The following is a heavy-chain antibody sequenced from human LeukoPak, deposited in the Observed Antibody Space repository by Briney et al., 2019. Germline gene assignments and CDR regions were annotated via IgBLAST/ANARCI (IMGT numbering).Heavy chain of an antibody. D-gene: IGHD3-10*01. Sequence: ASVKVSCKASGYTFTSYAMNWVRQAPGQGLEWMGWISAYNGNTNYAQKLQGRVTMTTDTSTSTAYMELRSLRSDDTAVYYCARAGRTYGSGSYYFTEGFDPWGQGTLVTVSS. CDR3: ARAGRTYGSGSYYFTEGFDP. V-gene: IGHV1-18*01. CDR2: ISAYNGNT. J-gene: IGHJ5*02. CDR1: GYTFTSYA.